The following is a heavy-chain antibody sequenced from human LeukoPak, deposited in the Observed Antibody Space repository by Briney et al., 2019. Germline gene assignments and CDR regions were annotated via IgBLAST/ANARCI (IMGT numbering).Heavy chain of an antibody. CDR2: IYYSGST. CDR3: ARRTRTYYFDY. Sequence: SETLSLTCTVSGGSISSSSYYWGWIRQPPGKGLEWIGSIYYSGSTYYNPSLKSRVTISVDTSKNQFSLKLSSVTAAETAVYYCARRTRTYYFDYWGQGTLVTVSS. D-gene: IGHD3-3*01. V-gene: IGHV4-39*01. J-gene: IGHJ4*02. CDR1: GGSISSSSYY.